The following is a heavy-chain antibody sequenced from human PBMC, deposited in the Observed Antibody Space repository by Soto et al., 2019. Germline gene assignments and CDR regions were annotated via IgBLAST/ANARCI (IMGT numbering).Heavy chain of an antibody. Sequence: ASVKVSCKASGGTFSSYAISWVRRAPGQGLEWMGGIIPIFGTANYAQKFQGRVTITADESTSTAYMELSSLRSEDTAVYYCARDLELNHYYYGMDVWGQGTTVTVSS. CDR1: GGTFSSYA. V-gene: IGHV1-69*13. CDR3: ARDLELNHYYYGMDV. D-gene: IGHD1-7*01. J-gene: IGHJ6*02. CDR2: IIPIFGTA.